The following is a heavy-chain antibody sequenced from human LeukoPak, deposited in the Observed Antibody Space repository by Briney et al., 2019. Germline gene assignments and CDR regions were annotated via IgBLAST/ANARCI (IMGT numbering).Heavy chain of an antibody. J-gene: IGHJ4*02. CDR1: GFTFGDYA. CDR3: AKDPYDCGWGSYRH. Sequence: GGSLRLSCTASGFTFGDYAMSWFRQAPGQGLERVGFIRSKAYGGTTEYAASVKGRFTISRDDSKSIAYLQMNSLRAEATAVYYCAKDPYDCGWGSYRHWGQGTLVTVSS. D-gene: IGHD3-16*02. CDR2: IRSKAYGGTT. V-gene: IGHV3-49*03.